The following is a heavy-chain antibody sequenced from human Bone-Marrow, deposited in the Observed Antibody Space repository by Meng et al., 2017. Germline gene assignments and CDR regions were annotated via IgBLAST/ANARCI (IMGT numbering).Heavy chain of an antibody. D-gene: IGHD3-16*01. V-gene: IGHV3-53*01. J-gene: IGHJ4*02. CDR1: GFTVSSDY. CDR3: ARGPMINYFDY. CDR2: IYSDDST. Sequence: EVQLVESGGGLIQPGGDLRLSCAASGFTVSSDYMSWVRQAPGKGLEWVSIIYSDDSTYYADSVKGRFTISRDNSKNTLHLQMNSLRAEDTAVYYCARGPMINYFDYWGQGTLVTFSS.